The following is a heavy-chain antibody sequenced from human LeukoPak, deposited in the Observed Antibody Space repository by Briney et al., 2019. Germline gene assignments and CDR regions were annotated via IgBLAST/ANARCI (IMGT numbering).Heavy chain of an antibody. CDR2: ISSSSSYI. V-gene: IGHV3-21*01. Sequence: PGGSLRLSCAASGFTFSSYSMNWVRQAPGKGLEWVSSISSSSSYIYYADSVKGRFTISRDNAKNSLYLQMNSLRAEDTAVYYCARNGYSSGWYISYWGQGTLVTVSS. J-gene: IGHJ4*02. D-gene: IGHD6-19*01. CDR3: ARNGYSSGWYISY. CDR1: GFTFSSYS.